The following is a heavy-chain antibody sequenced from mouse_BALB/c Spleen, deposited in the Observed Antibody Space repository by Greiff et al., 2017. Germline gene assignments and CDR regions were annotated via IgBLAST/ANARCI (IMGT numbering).Heavy chain of an antibody. J-gene: IGHJ3*01. CDR3: AREDYYGSSPSFAY. CDR1: GFTFSSFG. Sequence: EVKLMESGGGLVQPGGSRKLSCAASGFTFSSFGMHWVRQAPEKGLEWVAYISSGSSTIYYADTVKGRFTISRDNPKNTLFLQMTSLRSEDTAIYYCAREDYYGSSPSFAYWGQGTLVTVSA. D-gene: IGHD1-1*01. CDR2: ISSGSSTI. V-gene: IGHV5-17*02.